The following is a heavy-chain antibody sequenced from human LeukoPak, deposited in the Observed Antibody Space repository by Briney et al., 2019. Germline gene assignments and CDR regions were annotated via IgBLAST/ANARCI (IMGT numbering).Heavy chain of an antibody. CDR2: ISAYNGNT. V-gene: IGHV1-18*04. D-gene: IGHD4-17*01. CDR1: GYTFTSYY. Sequence: GASVKVSCKASGYTFTSYYMHWVRQAPGQGLEWMGWISAYNGNTNYAQKLQGRVTMTTDTSTSTAYMELRSLRSDDTAVYYCARRGPNGDYFDYWGQGTLVTVSS. J-gene: IGHJ4*02. CDR3: ARRGPNGDYFDY.